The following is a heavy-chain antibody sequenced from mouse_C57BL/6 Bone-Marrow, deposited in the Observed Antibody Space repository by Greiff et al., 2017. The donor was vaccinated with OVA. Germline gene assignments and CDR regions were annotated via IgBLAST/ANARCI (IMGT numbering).Heavy chain of an antibody. CDR2: INSDGGST. J-gene: IGHJ2*01. Sequence: EVQLQQSGGGLVQPGESLTLSCESNEYEFPSHDMSWVRKTPEKRLALVAAINSDGGSTYYPDPLERRFIISRDNTKKTLYLQMSSLRSEDTALYYCARHPRPHFDYWGQGTTLTVSS. CDR1: EYEFPSHD. CDR3: ARHPRPHFDY. V-gene: IGHV5-2*01. D-gene: IGHD3-2*02.